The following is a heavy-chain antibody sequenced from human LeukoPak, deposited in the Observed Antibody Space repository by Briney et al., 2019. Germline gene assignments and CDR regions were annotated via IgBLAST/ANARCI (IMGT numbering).Heavy chain of an antibody. CDR1: GYTFTTYH. J-gene: IGHJ6*03. Sequence: ASVKVSCKPSGYTFTTYHIHWVRQAPGQGLEWMGIINPSSGGTTYAQKFQGRVTMTRDTSTSTLYMELSSLRSEDTAVYYCARVVVRGVYYMDVWGKGTTVTVSS. CDR2: INPSSGGT. CDR3: ARVVVRGVYYMDV. D-gene: IGHD3-10*01. V-gene: IGHV1-46*01.